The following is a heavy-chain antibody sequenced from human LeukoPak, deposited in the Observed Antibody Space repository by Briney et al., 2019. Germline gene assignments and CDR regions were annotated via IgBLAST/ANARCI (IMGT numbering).Heavy chain of an antibody. CDR1: GFTFSDYY. CDR3: ARDRGYDSRGYYYPYHFDC. CDR2: ISSSGSTI. J-gene: IGHJ4*02. Sequence: GGSLRLSCAASGFTFSDYYMSWIRQAPGKGLEWVSYISSSGSTIYYADSVKGRFTISRDNAKNSLYLQMNSLRAEDTAVYYCARDRGYDSRGYYYPYHFDCWGQGTLVTVSS. D-gene: IGHD3-22*01. V-gene: IGHV3-11*04.